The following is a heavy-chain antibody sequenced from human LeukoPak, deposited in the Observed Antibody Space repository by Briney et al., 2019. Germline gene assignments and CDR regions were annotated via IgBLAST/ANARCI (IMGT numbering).Heavy chain of an antibody. CDR1: GFTFSSYE. V-gene: IGHV3-48*03. CDR3: ARDHQGGSYAIFDY. J-gene: IGHJ4*02. Sequence: TGGSLRLSCAASGFTFSSYEMNWVRQAPGKGLEWVSYISSSGSTIYYADSVKGRFTISRDNAKNSLYLQMNSLRAEDTAVYYCARDHQGGSYAIFDYWGQGTLVTVSS. D-gene: IGHD1-26*01. CDR2: ISSSGSTI.